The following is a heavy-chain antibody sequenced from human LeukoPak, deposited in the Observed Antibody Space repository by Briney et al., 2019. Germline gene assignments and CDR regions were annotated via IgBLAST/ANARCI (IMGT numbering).Heavy chain of an antibody. CDR3: ARGRNGYYYDSSGYRAFDI. Sequence: PSETLSLTCTVSGGSISSYYWSWIRQPPGKGLEWIGYIYYSGSTNYSPSLKSRVTISVDTSKNQFSLKLSSVTAADTAVYYCARGRNGYYYDSSGYRAFDIWGQGTMVTVSS. CDR2: IYYSGST. J-gene: IGHJ3*02. V-gene: IGHV4-59*01. CDR1: GGSISSYY. D-gene: IGHD3-22*01.